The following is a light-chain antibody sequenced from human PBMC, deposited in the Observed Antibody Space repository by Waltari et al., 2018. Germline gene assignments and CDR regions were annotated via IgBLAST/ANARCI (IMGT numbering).Light chain of an antibody. CDR2: AAY. CDR3: QRANSFRHT. CDR1: QGISNG. Sequence: DIQMTQSPSSVSASVGDRVTITCRASQGISNGLAWYQQKPGKAPKLLIYAAYSLQSGVPSRFSGSGAGTDFTLTISSLQPEDFGSYDCQRANSFRHTFGGGTKVEIK. J-gene: IGKJ4*01. V-gene: IGKV1-12*01.